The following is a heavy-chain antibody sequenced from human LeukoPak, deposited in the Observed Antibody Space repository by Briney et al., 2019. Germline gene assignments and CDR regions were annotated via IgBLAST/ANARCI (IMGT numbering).Heavy chain of an antibody. V-gene: IGHV3-21*06. Sequence: GGSLRLSCPASEFTFSSYSMNWVRQAPGKGLEWVSFISSSSTYIYYADSLKSRFTISRDNAKNSLYLQMNSLRAEDTAVYYCARDGVAELMSALDYWGQGILVTVSS. CDR1: EFTFSSYS. D-gene: IGHD1-26*01. CDR3: ARDGVAELMSALDY. J-gene: IGHJ4*02. CDR2: ISSSSTYI.